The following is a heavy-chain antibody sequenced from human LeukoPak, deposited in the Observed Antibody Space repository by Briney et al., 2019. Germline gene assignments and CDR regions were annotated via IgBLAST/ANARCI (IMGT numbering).Heavy chain of an antibody. D-gene: IGHD5-12*01. CDR2: INPNSGGT. CDR3: ARGRWLRWTIGWFKPGGDY. CDR1: GYTFTGYY. J-gene: IGHJ4*02. Sequence: AASVKVSCKASGYTFTGYYMHWVRQAPGQGREWMGWINPNSGGTNYAQKFQGRVTMTRDTSISTAYMELSRLRSDDTAVYYCARGRWLRWTIGWFKPGGDYWGQGTLVTVSS. V-gene: IGHV1-2*02.